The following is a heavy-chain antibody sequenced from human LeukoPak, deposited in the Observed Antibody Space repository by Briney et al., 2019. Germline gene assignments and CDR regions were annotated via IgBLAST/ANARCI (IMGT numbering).Heavy chain of an antibody. J-gene: IGHJ1*01. CDR1: GFTFNKYW. CDR2: INQDDSQI. CDR3: GRAFPPLRTSSAGDL. Sequence: PGGSLRLSCAASGFTFNKYWMTWVRQAPGKGLEWVANINQDDSQIYYLESVEGRFTITRDNAKNSLYLQMDSLGVEGTAVYYCGRAFPPLRTSSAGDLWGQGTLVIVSS. D-gene: IGHD3-16*01. V-gene: IGHV3-7*01.